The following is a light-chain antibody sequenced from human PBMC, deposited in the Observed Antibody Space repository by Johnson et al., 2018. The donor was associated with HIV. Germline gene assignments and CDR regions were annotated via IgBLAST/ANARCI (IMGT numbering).Light chain of an antibody. J-gene: IGLJ1*01. V-gene: IGLV1-51*01. CDR3: GTWDSSLCAHYV. Sequence: HSVLTQPPSVSAAPGQKVTISCSGSSSNIGNNYVSWYQQLPGTAPKLLIYDNNKRPSGIPDRFSGSKSGTSATLGITGLQTGDEADYYCGTWDSSLCAHYVFGTGTKVTVL. CDR1: SSNIGNNY. CDR2: DNN.